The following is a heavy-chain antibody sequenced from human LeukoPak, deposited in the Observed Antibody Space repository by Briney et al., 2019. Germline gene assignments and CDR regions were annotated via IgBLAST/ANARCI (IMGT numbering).Heavy chain of an antibody. CDR1: GFSFSTYA. CDR2: ISSDGFNK. V-gene: IGHV3-30*04. J-gene: IGHJ3*02. D-gene: IGHD5-18*01. Sequence: GRSLRLSYAASGFSFSTYAIHWVRQAPGKGLEWVAVISSDGFNKYYADSVKGRLTISRDNSKNTLFLQMNSLGPEDTAVYYCARDLDTAMVNDAFDIWGQGTMVTISS. CDR3: ARDLDTAMVNDAFDI.